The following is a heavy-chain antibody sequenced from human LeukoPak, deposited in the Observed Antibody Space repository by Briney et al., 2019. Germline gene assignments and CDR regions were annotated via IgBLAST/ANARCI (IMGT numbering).Heavy chain of an antibody. CDR2: ISYDGSNK. V-gene: IGHV3-30-3*01. J-gene: IGHJ5*02. Sequence: GGSLRLSCAASGFTFSSYAMHWVRQAPGKGLEWVAVISYDGSNKYYADSVKGRFTISRDNSKNTLYLQMNSLRAEDTAVYYCARDYYDSSGQNWFNPWGQGTLVTVSS. CDR3: ARDYYDSSGQNWFNP. CDR1: GFTFSSYA. D-gene: IGHD3-22*01.